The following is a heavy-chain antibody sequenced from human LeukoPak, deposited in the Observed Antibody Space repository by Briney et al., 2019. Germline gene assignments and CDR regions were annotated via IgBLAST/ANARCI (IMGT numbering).Heavy chain of an antibody. V-gene: IGHV4-39*07. D-gene: IGHD3-10*01. Sequence: PSETLSLTCAVSGGSISSSRYYWGWIRQPPGEGLDWIGRIYYSGSTNYNPSLKTRVTVSVDTSKNQFSLKLSSVTAADTAVYYCARATYYYASGKTNPASIDYWGQGTLVTVSS. CDR3: ARATYYYASGKTNPASIDY. CDR2: IYYSGST. CDR1: GGSISSSRYY. J-gene: IGHJ4*02.